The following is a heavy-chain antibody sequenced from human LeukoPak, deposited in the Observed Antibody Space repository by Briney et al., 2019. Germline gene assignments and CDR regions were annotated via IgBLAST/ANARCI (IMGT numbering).Heavy chain of an antibody. D-gene: IGHD2-2*01. Sequence: ASVKVSCKASGYTFTSYYMHWVRQAPGQGLEWMGIVNPSGGSTSYAQKFQGRVTMTRDTSTSTAYMELSSLRSEDTAVYYCATIVSSTSPRYYYYGMDVWGQGTTVTVSS. J-gene: IGHJ6*02. CDR3: ATIVSSTSPRYYYYGMDV. CDR1: GYTFTSYY. CDR2: VNPSGGST. V-gene: IGHV1-46*01.